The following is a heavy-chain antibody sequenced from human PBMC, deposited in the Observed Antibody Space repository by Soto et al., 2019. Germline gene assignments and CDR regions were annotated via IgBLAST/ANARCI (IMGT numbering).Heavy chain of an antibody. V-gene: IGHV4-39*01. CDR1: GGSITSSSHF. D-gene: IGHD2-2*01. Sequence: SETLSLTCSASGGSITSSSHFWGWVRQPPGKGLEWIGTIYFTGNTYYTPSLKSRLTMSIDTSKNEFSLRLNSVTAADTAVYYCAGQTFTTAAASYGRSNWFDPWGPGTLVTVSS. J-gene: IGHJ5*02. CDR2: IYFTGNT. CDR3: AGQTFTTAAASYGRSNWFDP.